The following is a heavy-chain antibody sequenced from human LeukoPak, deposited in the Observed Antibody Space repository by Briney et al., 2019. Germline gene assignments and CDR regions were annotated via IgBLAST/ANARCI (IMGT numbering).Heavy chain of an antibody. D-gene: IGHD2-15*01. CDR1: GFTFSSYA. Sequence: GGSLRLSCAASGFTFSSYAMHWVRQAPGKGLEWVAVISYDGSNKYYADPVKGRFTISRDNSKNTLYLQMNSLRAEDTAVYYCARVVVHCSGGSCYPDYWGQGTLVTVSS. J-gene: IGHJ4*02. V-gene: IGHV3-30*04. CDR2: ISYDGSNK. CDR3: ARVVVHCSGGSCYPDY.